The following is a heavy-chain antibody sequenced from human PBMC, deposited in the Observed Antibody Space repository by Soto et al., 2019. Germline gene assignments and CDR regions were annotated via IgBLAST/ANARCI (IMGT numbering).Heavy chain of an antibody. J-gene: IGHJ3*01. Sequence: ESGGGLVKPGGSLRISCAASGFTFSRYNMNWVRQAPGKGLEWVSSVGTGSSYKYYADSVKGRFTVYRDNAKNSLYLQMNTLRADDTAVYYCARESATGPVVDFRGQGTMVTVSS. CDR2: VGTGSSYK. V-gene: IGHV3-21*04. CDR3: ARESATGPVVDF. CDR1: GFTFSRYN.